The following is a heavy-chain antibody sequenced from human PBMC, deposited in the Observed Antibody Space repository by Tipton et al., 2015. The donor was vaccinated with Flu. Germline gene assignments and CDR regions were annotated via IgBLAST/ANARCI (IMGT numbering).Heavy chain of an antibody. Sequence: SLRLSCAASGFVFSNYDMHWVRQAPGKGLEWVAFIRYDGSKKDYGDSVKGRFTISRDNSKNTLYLQMNSLRVEDTAVYYCASVCCGPFDALDYWGQGTLVTVSS. V-gene: IGHV3-30*02. CDR3: ASVCCGPFDALDY. J-gene: IGHJ4*02. CDR2: IRYDGSKK. CDR1: GFVFSNYD. D-gene: IGHD3-9*01.